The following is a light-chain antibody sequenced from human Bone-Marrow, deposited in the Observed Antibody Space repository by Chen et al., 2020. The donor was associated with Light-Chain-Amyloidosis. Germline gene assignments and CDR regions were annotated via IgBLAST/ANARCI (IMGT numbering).Light chain of an antibody. V-gene: IGLV2-23*02. CDR2: DVS. J-gene: IGLJ3*02. CDR3: CSYAGSSTLV. Sequence: HSARTQPASVTGSPGQPLTISCTGTSSDVGGYNYVSWYQQHPGKAPKLMIYDVSNRPSGVSNRFSGSKSGNTASLTISGLQAEDEADYYCCSYAGSSTLVFGGGTKVTVL. CDR1: SSDVGGYNY.